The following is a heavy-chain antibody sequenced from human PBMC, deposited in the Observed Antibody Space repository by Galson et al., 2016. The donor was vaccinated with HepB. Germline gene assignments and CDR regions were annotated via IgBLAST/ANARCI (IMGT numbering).Heavy chain of an antibody. D-gene: IGHD1-26*01. V-gene: IGHV1-24*01. CDR2: LDPEDGKM. Sequence: SVKVSCKVSGYALSGLSMHWVRQAPGKGLEWMGGLDPEDGKMIYAHKFQGRLTLTEDTSTDTAYMELSSLRSEDTAIYSCARLDSGITRDDWGQGTLVTVSS. CDR3: ARLDSGITRDD. J-gene: IGHJ4*02. CDR1: GYALSGLS.